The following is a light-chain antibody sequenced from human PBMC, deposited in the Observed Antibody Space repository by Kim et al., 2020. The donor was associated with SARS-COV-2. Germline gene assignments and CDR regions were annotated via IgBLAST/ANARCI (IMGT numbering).Light chain of an antibody. CDR1: QAINTY. V-gene: IGKV1-16*02. Sequence: ASVGDKVTLTCRASQAINTYVTWIQQKPGKAPKALIYGASNLHSGVSSKFSGSGSGTDFTLTISSLQPEDFAIYYCQQYLSYPLTFGGGTKVDIK. J-gene: IGKJ4*01. CDR3: QQYLSYPLT. CDR2: GAS.